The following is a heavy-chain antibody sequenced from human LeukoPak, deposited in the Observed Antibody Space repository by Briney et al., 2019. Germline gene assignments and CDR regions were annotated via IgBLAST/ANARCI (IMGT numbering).Heavy chain of an antibody. CDR3: ARDWASSGSNQADY. Sequence: SETLSLTCTVSGGSISSYYWSWIRQPPGKGLEWIAFIYYSGSTNYNPSLKSRVTISVDTSKNQFSLKLSSVTAADTAVYYCARDWASSGSNQADYWGQGTLVTVSS. V-gene: IGHV4-59*12. CDR2: IYYSGST. D-gene: IGHD3-22*01. J-gene: IGHJ4*02. CDR1: GGSISSYY.